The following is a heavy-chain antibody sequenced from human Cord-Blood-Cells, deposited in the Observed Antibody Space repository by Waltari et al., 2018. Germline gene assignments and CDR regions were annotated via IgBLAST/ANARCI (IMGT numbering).Heavy chain of an antibody. V-gene: IGHV3-74*01. J-gene: IGHJ4*02. CDR2: INSDWSRS. Sequence: EVQLVESGGGLVQPGGSLRLSCAASGFTFSSYWMHWVRQAPGKGLVLVSRINSDWSRSSYSYSVNGRFTISRDNAKNTLYLQMNSLRAEYTAVYYCARAYCSSTSCYYFDYWGQGTLVTVSS. D-gene: IGHD2-2*01. CDR1: GFTFSSYW. CDR3: ARAYCSSTSCYYFDY.